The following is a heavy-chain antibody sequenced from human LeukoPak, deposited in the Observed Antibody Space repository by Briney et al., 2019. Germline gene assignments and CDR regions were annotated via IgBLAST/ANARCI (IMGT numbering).Heavy chain of an antibody. J-gene: IGHJ4*02. Sequence: SETLSLTCSVSVGSISNYYWSWIRQSPGKGLECIGYMYYRGISIYSLSLESRVTISVDTSKNQVSLKLSSVTAADTAVYYCARASDSSGCYDLDYWGEGPLV. CDR2: MYYRGIS. D-gene: IGHD3-22*01. CDR1: VGSISNYY. V-gene: IGHV4-59*01. CDR3: ARASDSSGCYDLDY.